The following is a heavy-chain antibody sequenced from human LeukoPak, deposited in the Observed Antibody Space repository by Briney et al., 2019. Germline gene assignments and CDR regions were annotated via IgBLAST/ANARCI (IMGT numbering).Heavy chain of an antibody. D-gene: IGHD1-26*01. CDR1: GGSISSYY. V-gene: IGHV4-59*01. CDR2: IYYSGST. CDR3: ATGKNWFDP. J-gene: IGHJ5*02. Sequence: SETLSLTCTVSGGSISSYYWSWIRQPPGKGLEWIGYIYYSGSTNYDPSLKSRVTMSVDTSKNQFSLKLSSVTAADTAVYYCATGKNWFDPWGQGTLVTVSS.